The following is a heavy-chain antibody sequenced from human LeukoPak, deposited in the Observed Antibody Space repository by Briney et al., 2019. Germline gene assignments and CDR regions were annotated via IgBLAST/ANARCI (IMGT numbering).Heavy chain of an antibody. Sequence: PSETLSLTCGVYGGSFSGYYWSWIRQPPGKGLEWIGEINHSGTTNYNPSLKSRVTISVDTSKNQFSLNLSSVTAADTAVYYCARRGPMGAAAGTGYFQHWGQGTLVTVS. V-gene: IGHV4-34*01. CDR3: ARRGPMGAAAGTGYFQH. CDR2: INHSGTT. CDR1: GGSFSGYY. J-gene: IGHJ1*01. D-gene: IGHD6-13*01.